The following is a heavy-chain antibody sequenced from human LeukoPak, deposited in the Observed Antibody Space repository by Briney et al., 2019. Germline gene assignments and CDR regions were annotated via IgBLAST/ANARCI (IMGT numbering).Heavy chain of an antibody. Sequence: GGSLRLSCAASGFTFSDYYMSWIRQAPGKGLEWVSYITGSSSSTNYADSVKGRFTISRDNAKNSLYLQMNSLRAEDTAVYYCARDLPTYYCSGGSCSPSNWFDPWGQGTLVTVSS. CDR2: ITGSSSST. V-gene: IGHV3-11*05. CDR3: ARDLPTYYCSGGSCSPSNWFDP. J-gene: IGHJ5*02. CDR1: GFTFSDYY. D-gene: IGHD2-15*01.